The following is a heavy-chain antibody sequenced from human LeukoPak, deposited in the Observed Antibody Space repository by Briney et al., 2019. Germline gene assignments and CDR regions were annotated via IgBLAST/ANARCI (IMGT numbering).Heavy chain of an antibody. V-gene: IGHV4-39*01. Sequence: PSETLSLTCTVSGGSISSSSYYWGWIRQPPGKGLEWIGSIYYSGSTYYNPSLKSRATISVDTSKNRFSLKLSSVTAADTAVYYCARLGFTIFGVATLGAFDIWGQGTMVTVSS. CDR1: GGSISSSSYY. D-gene: IGHD3-3*01. CDR3: ARLGFTIFGVATLGAFDI. J-gene: IGHJ3*02. CDR2: IYYSGST.